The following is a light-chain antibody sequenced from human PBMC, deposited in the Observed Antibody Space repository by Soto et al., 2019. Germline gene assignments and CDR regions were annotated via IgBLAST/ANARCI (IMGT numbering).Light chain of an antibody. CDR3: QQYNDWWT. J-gene: IGKJ1*01. Sequence: EIVMTQSPATLSVSPGESATLSCWASQSVSNNLTWYQQKPGQPPRLLIYGASTRATGVPGRFSGSGSGTEFTLTISSLQSEDFAVYYCQQYNDWWTFGQGTKVEIK. CDR1: QSVSNN. CDR2: GAS. V-gene: IGKV3-15*01.